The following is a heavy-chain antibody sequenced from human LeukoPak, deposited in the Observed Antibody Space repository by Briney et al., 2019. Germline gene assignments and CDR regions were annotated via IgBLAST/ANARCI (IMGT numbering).Heavy chain of an antibody. J-gene: IGHJ4*02. CDR3: ATGIIAVAGSDSSFDY. CDR2: IYHTGSI. D-gene: IGHD6-19*01. V-gene: IGHV4-39*07. CDR1: GGSVSSSSYY. Sequence: SETLSLTCTVSGGSVSSSSYYWGWLRQPPGKGLEWIGSIYHTGSIYYKLSLKSRVTISVDTSRNQFSLRLSSVTAADTAVYYCATGIIAVAGSDSSFDYWGQGILVTVSS.